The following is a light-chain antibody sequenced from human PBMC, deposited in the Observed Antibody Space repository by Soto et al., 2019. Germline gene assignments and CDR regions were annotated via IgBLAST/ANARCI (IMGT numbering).Light chain of an antibody. J-gene: IGLJ1*01. CDR3: SSYTSSITLYV. CDR1: SSDVGGYNY. Sequence: QSVLTQPASVSGSPGQSITISCTGTSSDVGGYNYVSWYQQRPGKAPKLLIYDVSNRPSGVSNRFSGSKSGNTASLTISGLQAEDEADYYCSSYTSSITLYVFGTGTKLTVL. CDR2: DVS. V-gene: IGLV2-14*01.